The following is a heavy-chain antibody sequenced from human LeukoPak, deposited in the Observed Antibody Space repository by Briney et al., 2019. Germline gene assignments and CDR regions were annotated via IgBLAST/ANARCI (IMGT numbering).Heavy chain of an antibody. J-gene: IGHJ6*03. CDR2: IYYSGST. D-gene: IGHD5-18*01. CDR3: ARTTEGGYSYGYFYYYYMDV. V-gene: IGHV4-59*01. Sequence: MPSETLSLTCTVSGGSISSYYWSWIRQPPGKGLEWHVYIYYSGSTNYKSSLKSRVTISVDTSKNQFSLKLSSVTAADTAVYYCARTTEGGYSYGYFYYYYMDVWGKGTTVTISS. CDR1: GGSISSYY.